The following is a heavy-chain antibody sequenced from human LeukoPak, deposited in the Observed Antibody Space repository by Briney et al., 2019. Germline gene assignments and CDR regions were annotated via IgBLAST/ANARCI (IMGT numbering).Heavy chain of an antibody. CDR1: GFTFSSHA. CDR3: APNSYGSGSHEYFQH. Sequence: GGSLRLSCAASGFTFSSHAMSWVRQAPGKGLEWVSAISNNDDSTFYADSVRGRFIISRDNSKDTLYLQMNRLRAEDTAVYYCAPNSYGSGSHEYFQHWGQGTLVTVSS. CDR2: ISNNDDST. V-gene: IGHV3-23*01. J-gene: IGHJ1*01. D-gene: IGHD3-10*01.